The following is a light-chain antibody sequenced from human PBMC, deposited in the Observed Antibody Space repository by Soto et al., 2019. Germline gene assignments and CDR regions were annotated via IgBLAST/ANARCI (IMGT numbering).Light chain of an antibody. CDR2: DAS. CDR1: QTISSW. Sequence: DIHLIQQPSTLSGSVVDRVTVTGEASQTISSWLAWYQQKPGKAPKPLIYDASCLETGVPSRFSGSGSGTEFTLTISSLQHDDFATYYCQHYNSYPWTSGQSTTADI. CDR3: QHYNSYPWT. V-gene: IGKV1-5*01. J-gene: IGKJ1*01.